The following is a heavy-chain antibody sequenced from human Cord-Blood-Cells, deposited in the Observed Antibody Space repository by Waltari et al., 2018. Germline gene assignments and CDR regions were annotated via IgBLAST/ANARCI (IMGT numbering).Heavy chain of an antibody. Sequence: QVQLVQSGAEVKKPGASVKVYCKASGYTFTSYGISWVRQAHGQGLEWMGWISAYNGNTNYAQKLQGRVTMTTDTSTSTAYMELRSLRSDDTAVYYCARVAGRYYYDSSGYYAFDIWGQGTMVTVSS. CDR1: GYTFTSYG. CDR3: ARVAGRYYYDSSGYYAFDI. D-gene: IGHD3-22*01. V-gene: IGHV1-18*01. CDR2: ISAYNGNT. J-gene: IGHJ3*02.